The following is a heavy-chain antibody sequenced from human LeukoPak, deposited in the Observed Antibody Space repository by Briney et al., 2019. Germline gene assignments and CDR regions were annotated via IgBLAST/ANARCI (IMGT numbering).Heavy chain of an antibody. D-gene: IGHD1-26*01. J-gene: IGHJ3*02. Sequence: SVRVSCKASGGICSSYAISWVRQAAGQWLEWMGGTIPIFGTANYAQKFQGRVTITADESTSTAYMELSSLRSEDTAVYYCARRKVGATIAFDIWGQGTMVTVSS. CDR2: TIPIFGTA. CDR3: ARRKVGATIAFDI. CDR1: GGICSSYA. V-gene: IGHV1-69*13.